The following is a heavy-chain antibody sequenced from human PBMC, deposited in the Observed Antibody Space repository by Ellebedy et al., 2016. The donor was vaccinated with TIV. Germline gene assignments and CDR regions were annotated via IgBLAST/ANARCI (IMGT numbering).Heavy chain of an antibody. Sequence: PGGSLRLSCAASGFTFSSYAMSWVRQAPGKGLEWVSGITSGHTTYYAASVKGRFTISRDNSRSTLYLQMNSLRAEDTAVYYCAKDKVFGDSKWEIDVWGQGTTVTVSS. D-gene: IGHD4-17*01. CDR3: AKDKVFGDSKWEIDV. CDR1: GFTFSSYA. CDR2: ITSGHTT. V-gene: IGHV3-23*01. J-gene: IGHJ6*02.